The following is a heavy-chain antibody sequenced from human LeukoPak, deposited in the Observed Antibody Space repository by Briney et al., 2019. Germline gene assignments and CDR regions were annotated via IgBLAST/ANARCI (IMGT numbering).Heavy chain of an antibody. V-gene: IGHV3-33*01. Sequence: GRSLRLSCAASGFTFSSYGMHWVRQAPGKGLEWVAVIWYDGSNKYYADSVKGRFTISRDNSKSTLYLQMNSLRAEDTAVYYCARESLAAAGTRGYYYYGMDVWGQGTTVTVSS. CDR2: IWYDGSNK. J-gene: IGHJ6*02. CDR1: GFTFSSYG. CDR3: ARESLAAAGTRGYYYYGMDV. D-gene: IGHD6-13*01.